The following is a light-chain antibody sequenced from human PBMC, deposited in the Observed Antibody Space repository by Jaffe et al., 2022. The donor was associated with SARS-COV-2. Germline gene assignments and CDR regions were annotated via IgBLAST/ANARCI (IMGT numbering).Light chain of an antibody. CDR1: QGISSA. V-gene: IGKV1D-13*01. Sequence: AIQLTQSPSSLSASVGDRVTITCRASQGISSALAWYQQKPGKAPKLLIYDASSLESGVPSRFSGSGSGTDFTLTISSLQPEDFATYYCQQFNNYPLPLTFGGGTKVEIK. CDR3: QQFNNYPLPLT. CDR2: DAS. J-gene: IGKJ4*01.